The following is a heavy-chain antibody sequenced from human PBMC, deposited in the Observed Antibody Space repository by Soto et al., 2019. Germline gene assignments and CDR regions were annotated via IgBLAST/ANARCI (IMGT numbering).Heavy chain of an antibody. CDR1: GFTFSNYA. D-gene: IGHD2-15*01. CDR2: ISYDGSNK. J-gene: IGHJ6*02. CDR3: ARTDCSGGSCYSRHGMDV. V-gene: IGHV3-30-3*01. Sequence: LRLSCAASGFTFSNYAMHWVRQAPGKGLEWVAVISYDGSNKYYADSVKGRFTISRDNSKNTLYLQMNSLRAEDTAMCYCARTDCSGGSCYSRHGMDVWGQGTTVTGSS.